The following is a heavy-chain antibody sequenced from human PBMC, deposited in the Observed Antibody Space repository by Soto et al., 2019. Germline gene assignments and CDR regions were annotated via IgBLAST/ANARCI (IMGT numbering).Heavy chain of an antibody. CDR1: GGSISSYY. J-gene: IGHJ2*01. CDR2: IYYSGST. V-gene: IGHV4-59*01. CDR3: VRVNWTYWYFDL. D-gene: IGHD1-1*01. Sequence: PSETLSLTCTVSGGSISSYYWSWIRQPPGKGLEWIGYIYYSGSTNYNPSLKSRVTISVDTSKNQFSLSLTSVTAADTAVYYCVRVNWTYWYFDLWGRGTLVTV.